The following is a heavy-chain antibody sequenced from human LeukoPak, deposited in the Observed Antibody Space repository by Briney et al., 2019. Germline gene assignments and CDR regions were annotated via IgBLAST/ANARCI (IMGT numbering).Heavy chain of an antibody. CDR1: GGTFSSYA. V-gene: IGHV1-69*13. Sequence: SVKVSCKASGGTFSSYAISWVRQAPGQGLEWMGGIIPIFGTANYAQKFQGRVTITADESTSTAYMELSSLRSEDTAVYYCARFSTIFGVDHDNWFDPWGQGTLVTVSS. CDR3: ARFSTIFGVDHDNWFDP. CDR2: IIPIFGTA. J-gene: IGHJ5*02. D-gene: IGHD3-3*01.